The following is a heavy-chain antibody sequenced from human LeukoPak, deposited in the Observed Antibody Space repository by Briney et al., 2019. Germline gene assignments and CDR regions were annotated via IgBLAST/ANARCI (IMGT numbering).Heavy chain of an antibody. J-gene: IGHJ5*02. Sequence: ASVKVSCKASGYIFTTYYIHWVRQAPGQGLGWMGIINPSDGSTSYTQKFQGRVTMTTDMSTSTVYMQLRSLRSEDTAVYYCARGAPGYCSGGSCYSGVSNWFDPWGQGTLVIVSS. CDR2: INPSDGST. D-gene: IGHD2-15*01. CDR3: ARGAPGYCSGGSCYSGVSNWFDP. CDR1: GYIFTTYY. V-gene: IGHV1-46*01.